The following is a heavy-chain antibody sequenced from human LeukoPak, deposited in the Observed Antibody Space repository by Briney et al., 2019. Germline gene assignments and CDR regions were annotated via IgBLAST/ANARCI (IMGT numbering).Heavy chain of an antibody. J-gene: IGHJ6*03. V-gene: IGHV4-4*09. CDR1: GGSISSSS. CDR2: ISNNGKA. D-gene: IGHD2-15*01. CDR3: ARRVVSAKFRNLLYYYMDV. Sequence: SETLSLTCTVSGGSISSSSWSWMRPSPGKGLESIGYISNNGKAKYKSSFEGRVTMSVDTSKSQFSLNLSSVTAADTAVYYCARRVVSAKFRNLLYYYMDVWGKGTTVIVS.